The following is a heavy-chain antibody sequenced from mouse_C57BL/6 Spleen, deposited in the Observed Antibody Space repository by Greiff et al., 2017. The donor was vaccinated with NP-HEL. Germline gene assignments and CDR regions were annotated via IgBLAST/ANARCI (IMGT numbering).Heavy chain of an antibody. Sequence: VQLQQSGAELVKPGASVKLSCKASGYTFTSYWMHWVKQRPGQGLEWIGMIHPNSGSTNYNEKFKSKATLTVDKSSSTAYMQLSSLTSEDSAVYYCAGNGYPYAMDYWGQGTSVTVSS. CDR1: GYTFTSYW. V-gene: IGHV1-64*01. J-gene: IGHJ4*01. CDR3: AGNGYPYAMDY. CDR2: IHPNSGST. D-gene: IGHD2-2*01.